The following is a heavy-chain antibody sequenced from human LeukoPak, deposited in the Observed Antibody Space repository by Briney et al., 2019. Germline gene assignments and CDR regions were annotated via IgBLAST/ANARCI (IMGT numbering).Heavy chain of an antibody. J-gene: IGHJ4*02. CDR1: GGSISSHY. V-gene: IGHV4-59*11. CDR3: ARGRQWLANEFDY. CDR2: IYYSGST. Sequence: SETLSLTCTVSGGSISSHYWSWIRQPPGKGLEWIGYIYYSGSTNYNPSLKSRVTISVDTSKNLFSLRLSSVTAADTAVYYCARGRQWLANEFDYWGQGTLVTVSS. D-gene: IGHD6-19*01.